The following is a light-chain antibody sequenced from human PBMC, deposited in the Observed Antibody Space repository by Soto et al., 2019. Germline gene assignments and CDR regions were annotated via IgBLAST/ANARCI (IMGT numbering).Light chain of an antibody. V-gene: IGKV3-20*01. CDR3: QRYGISPFS. J-gene: IGKJ3*01. Sequence: EIVLTQSPGTLSWSPGDIATLSCRASQHVPSSSLAWYQLKPGQAPRLLIYGASSGATGVPDRFSGSGSGTYLTLTVSRLEAEDFAVYYCQRYGISPFSFGPGTTVAV. CDR2: GAS. CDR1: QHVPSSS.